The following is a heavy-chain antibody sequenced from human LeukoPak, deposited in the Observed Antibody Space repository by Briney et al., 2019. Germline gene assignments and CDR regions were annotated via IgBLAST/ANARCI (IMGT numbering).Heavy chain of an antibody. CDR1: GFTFTDFW. V-gene: IGHV3-7*03. D-gene: IGHD3-10*01. J-gene: IGHJ6*03. CDR3: AKRGSANPYYNYYMDV. CDR2: IRQDGSEK. Sequence: SGGSLRLSCEVSGFTFTDFWMNWVRQAPGKGPEWVASIRQDGSEKTYVDSVKGRFTISRDNTKNSLSLQLNGLRAEDTAVYWCAKRGSANPYYNYYMDVWGKGTTVTVSS.